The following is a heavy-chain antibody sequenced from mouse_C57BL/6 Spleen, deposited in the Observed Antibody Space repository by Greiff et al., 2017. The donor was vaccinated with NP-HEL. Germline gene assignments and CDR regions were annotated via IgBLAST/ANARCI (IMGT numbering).Heavy chain of an antibody. CDR1: GYTFTDYY. CDR3: ANLVLLDWYFDV. D-gene: IGHD1-1*01. CDR2: INPNNGGT. J-gene: IGHJ1*03. V-gene: IGHV1-26*01. Sequence: EVQLQQSGPELVKPGASVKISCKASGYTFTDYYMNWVKQSHGKSLEWIGDINPNNGGTSYNQKFKGKATLTVDKSSSTAYMELRSLTSEDSAFYYCANLVLLDWYFDVWGTGTTVTVSS.